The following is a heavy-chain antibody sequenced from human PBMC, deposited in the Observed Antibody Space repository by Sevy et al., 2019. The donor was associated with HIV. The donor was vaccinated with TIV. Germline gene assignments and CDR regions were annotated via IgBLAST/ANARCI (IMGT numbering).Heavy chain of an antibody. CDR1: GFTFSSYA. CDR3: ARESMATDAFDI. V-gene: IGHV3-64*02. J-gene: IGHJ3*02. CDR2: ISSNGGST. D-gene: IGHD5-12*01. Sequence: GGSLRLSCAASGFTFSSYAMQWVRQAPGKGLEYVSAISSNGGSTYYADSVKGRFTISRDNSKNTLYLQMGSLRAEDMAVYYCARESMATDAFDIWGQGTMVTVSS.